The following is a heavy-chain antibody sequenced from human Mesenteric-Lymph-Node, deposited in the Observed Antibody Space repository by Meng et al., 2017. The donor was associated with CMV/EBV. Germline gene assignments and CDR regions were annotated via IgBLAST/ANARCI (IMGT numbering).Heavy chain of an antibody. V-gene: IGHV4-39*07. CDR1: GGSISSRSYY. CDR2: IYYSGTT. CDR3: ARCRGSSSSWFYYGLDV. D-gene: IGHD1-26*01. Sequence: SETLSLTCTVSGGSISSRSYYWGWIRQPPGKGLEWIGHIYYSGTTFYNPSLQSRLTISVDTSKNQVSLKLSSVTATDTAVYYCARCRGSSSSWFYYGLDVWGQGTTVTVSS. J-gene: IGHJ6*02.